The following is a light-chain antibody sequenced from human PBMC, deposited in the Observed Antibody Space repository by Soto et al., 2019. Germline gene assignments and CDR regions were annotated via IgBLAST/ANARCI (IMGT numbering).Light chain of an antibody. Sequence: EIEMTQSPSTLSASIGDRATISCRASQNINSWLAWYLQKPGKAPRLMIYEASSLEKGVPSRFSGSGSGTEFPLTISGLQSDDFATYYCQRYNSCSWTFGQGTKV. V-gene: IGKV1-5*01. CDR1: QNINSW. J-gene: IGKJ1*01. CDR2: EAS. CDR3: QRYNSCSWT.